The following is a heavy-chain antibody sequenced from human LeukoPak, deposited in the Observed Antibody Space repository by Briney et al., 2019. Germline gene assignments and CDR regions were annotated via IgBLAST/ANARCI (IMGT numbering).Heavy chain of an antibody. V-gene: IGHV3-33*06. CDR3: AKSYYYGSGSYYNEYFDY. CDR2: MFYDGSDK. J-gene: IGHJ4*02. Sequence: GGSLRLSCVAPGFNFGGYGMHWVRQAPGKGLEWVAVMFYDGSDKYYADSVKGRFTISRDNSKNTLYLQMNSLRAEDTAVYYCAKSYYYGSGSYYNEYFDYWGQGTLVTVSS. D-gene: IGHD3-10*01. CDR1: GFNFGGYG.